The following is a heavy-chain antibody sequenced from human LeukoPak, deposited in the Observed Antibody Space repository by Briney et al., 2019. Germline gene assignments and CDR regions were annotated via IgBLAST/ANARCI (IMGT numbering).Heavy chain of an antibody. J-gene: IGHJ4*02. CDR3: AGLYDYSNYFDY. CDR1: GFSFSSYA. CDR2: ISYDGSNK. Sequence: GGSLRLSCAASGFSFSSYAMHWVRQAPGKGLEWVAVISYDGSNKYYADSVKGRFTISRDNSKNTLYLQMNSLRAEDTAVYYCAGLYDYSNYFDYWGQGTLITVSS. V-gene: IGHV3-30*04. D-gene: IGHD4-11*01.